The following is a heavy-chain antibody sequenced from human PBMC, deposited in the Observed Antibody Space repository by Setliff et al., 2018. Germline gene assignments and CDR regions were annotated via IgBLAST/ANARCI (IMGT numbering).Heavy chain of an antibody. Sequence: SVKVSCKASGGTFSSTAISWVRQAPGQGLEWVGRIIPFFGTANSAQKFQGRVTITAGESATTAYMELSSLRAEDTAVYYCAKSMTTVTTGGNEAFDIWGQGTMVTVSS. V-gene: IGHV1-69*13. CDR1: GGTFSSTA. CDR3: AKSMTTVTTGGNEAFDI. CDR2: IIPFFGTA. J-gene: IGHJ3*02. D-gene: IGHD4-17*01.